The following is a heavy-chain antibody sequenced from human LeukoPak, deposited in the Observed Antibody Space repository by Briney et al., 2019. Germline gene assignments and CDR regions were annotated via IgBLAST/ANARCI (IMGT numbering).Heavy chain of an antibody. Sequence: GGSLRLSCAASRFTFSEHALGWVRQTPGKGLEWVSDINAGGDNTHHADSVRGQFTISGDNSKNTLYLQMSRLRAEDTAVYFCVYYDSSGYYYGRLRYWGQGTPVTVSS. V-gene: IGHV3-23*01. J-gene: IGHJ4*02. CDR3: VYYDSSGYYYGRLRY. CDR1: RFTFSEHA. CDR2: INAGGDNT. D-gene: IGHD3-22*01.